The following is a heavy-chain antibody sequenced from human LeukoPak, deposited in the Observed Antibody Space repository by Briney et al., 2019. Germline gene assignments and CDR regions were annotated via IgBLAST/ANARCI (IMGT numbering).Heavy chain of an antibody. CDR2: INAGSGDT. Sequence: ASVKVSCKASGYTFTSHAIHWVRQAPGQRPEWMGWINAGSGDTKCSQNLEGRVTITRDTSASTAYMELSSLKSEDTAVYYCARTVRIAATVGDYFDYWGQGTLVTVSS. V-gene: IGHV1-3*01. J-gene: IGHJ4*02. CDR1: GYTFTSHA. CDR3: ARTVRIAATVGDYFDY. D-gene: IGHD6-13*01.